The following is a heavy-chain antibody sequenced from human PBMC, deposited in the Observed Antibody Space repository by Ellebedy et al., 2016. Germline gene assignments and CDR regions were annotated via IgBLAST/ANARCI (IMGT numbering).Heavy chain of an antibody. V-gene: IGHV3-7*01. CDR3: ASETIAAAGTIP. J-gene: IGHJ5*02. D-gene: IGHD6-13*01. Sequence: GGSLRLSCAASGFSFNNYAMNWVRQAPGKGLEWVANIKQDGSDKYYVDSVKGRFTISRDNAKNSLYLQMNSLRAEDTAVYYCASETIAAAGTIPWGQGTLVTVSS. CDR1: GFSFNNYA. CDR2: IKQDGSDK.